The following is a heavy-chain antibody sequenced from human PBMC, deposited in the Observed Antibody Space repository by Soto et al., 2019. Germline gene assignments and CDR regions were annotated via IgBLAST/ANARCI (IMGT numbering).Heavy chain of an antibody. CDR2: ISYDGSNK. J-gene: IGHJ6*02. CDR3: ANSVSDEYLGYYSYGMDV. V-gene: IGHV3-30-3*01. D-gene: IGHD3-16*01. CDR1: GFTFSSYA. Sequence: QVQLVESGGGVVQPGRSLRLSCAASGFTFSSYAMHWVRQAPGKGLEWVAVISYDGSNKYYADSVKGRFTISRDNSKNPLYLQMNSLRDEDTAVYYCANSVSDEYLGYYSYGMDVWGQGTTVTVSS.